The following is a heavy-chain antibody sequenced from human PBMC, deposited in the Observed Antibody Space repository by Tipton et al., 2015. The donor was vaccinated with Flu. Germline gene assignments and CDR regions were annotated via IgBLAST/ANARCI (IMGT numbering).Heavy chain of an antibody. CDR1: GFTVSSNY. V-gene: IGHV3-53*01. CDR2: IYSGGST. J-gene: IGHJ4*02. Sequence: VQSGGGLIQPGGSLRLSCAASGFTVSSNYMSWVRQAPGKGLEWVSVIYSGGSTYYADSVKGRFTISRDNSKNTLYLQINSLRAEDTAVYYCARESYGGNSGSFDYWGQGTLVTVSS. CDR3: ARESYGGNSGSFDY. D-gene: IGHD4-23*01.